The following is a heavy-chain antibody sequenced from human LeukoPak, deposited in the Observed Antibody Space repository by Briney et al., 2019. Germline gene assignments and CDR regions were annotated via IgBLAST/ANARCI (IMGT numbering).Heavy chain of an antibody. J-gene: IGHJ4*02. Sequence: PGGSLRLSCAASGFTFSSNYMSWVRQAPGKGLEWVSVIYSGGSTYYADSVKGRFTISRDNSKNTLYLQMNSLRAEDTAVYYCARGWGFAGPFDYWGQGTLVTVSS. CDR1: GFTFSSNY. V-gene: IGHV3-53*01. CDR3: ARGWGFAGPFDY. CDR2: IYSGGST. D-gene: IGHD3-10*01.